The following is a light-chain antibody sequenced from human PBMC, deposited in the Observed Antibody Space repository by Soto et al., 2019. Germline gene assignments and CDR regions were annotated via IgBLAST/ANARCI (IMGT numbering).Light chain of an antibody. V-gene: IGKV4-1*01. J-gene: IGKJ4*01. CDR2: WAS. Sequence: DIVMTQSPDSLAVSLGERATINCKSSQSVLYSSNNKNYLVWYQQKSGQPPKVLIYWASTRESGVPDRFSGSGSGTDFTLPISSLQAEDVAVYYCQQYYSTPQTFGGGTKVEIK. CDR3: QQYYSTPQT. CDR1: QSVLYSSNNKNY.